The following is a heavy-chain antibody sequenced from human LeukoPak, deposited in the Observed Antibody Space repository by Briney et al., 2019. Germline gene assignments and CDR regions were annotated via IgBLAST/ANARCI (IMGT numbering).Heavy chain of an antibody. CDR2: ISGSGGST. Sequence: GGSLRLSCAASGFTFSSYAMSWVRQAPGKGLEWVSAISGSGGSTYYADSVKGRFTISRDNSKNTLYLQMNSLRAEDTAVCYCAKVGSSGWYAPADFDYWGQGTLVTVSS. CDR3: AKVGSSGWYAPADFDY. V-gene: IGHV3-23*01. J-gene: IGHJ4*02. CDR1: GFTFSSYA. D-gene: IGHD6-19*01.